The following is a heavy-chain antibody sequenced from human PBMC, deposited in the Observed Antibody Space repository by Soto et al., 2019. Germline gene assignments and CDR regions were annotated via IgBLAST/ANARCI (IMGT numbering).Heavy chain of an antibody. CDR3: ARRSVHSEAPFDE. CDR2: IYYSGNA. J-gene: IGHJ4*02. CDR1: GWSIKSSSHY. D-gene: IGHD6-19*01. Sequence: SQTLSLTCTVSGWSIKSSSHYWGWVRQPPGERLEWIGNIYYSGNAYYNPSLKSRATISVDTSKSQFSLNLKSVTVADTAVYFCARRSVHSEAPFDEWGQGTLVTVSS. V-gene: IGHV4-39*01.